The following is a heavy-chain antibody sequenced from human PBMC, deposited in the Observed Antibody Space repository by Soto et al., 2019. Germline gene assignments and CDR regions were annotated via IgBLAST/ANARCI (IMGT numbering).Heavy chain of an antibody. CDR1: GFIFGNYM. V-gene: IGHV3-23*01. CDR3: APHVYCSGGSCHYDAFDI. CDR2: IRDSGDST. D-gene: IGHD2-15*01. J-gene: IGHJ3*02. Sequence: EVQLLESGGGLVQPGESLRLSCAVSGFIFGNYMMTWVRQAPGKGLEWVSTIRDSGDSTYYADSVKGRFTISRDNLKNQLYLQMDSLGAEDTALYYCAPHVYCSGGSCHYDAFDIRGQGAMVTVSS.